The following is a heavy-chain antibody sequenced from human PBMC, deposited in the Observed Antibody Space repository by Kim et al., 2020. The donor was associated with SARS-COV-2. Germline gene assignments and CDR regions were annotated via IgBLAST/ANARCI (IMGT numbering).Heavy chain of an antibody. V-gene: IGHV3-30*18. D-gene: IGHD6-19*01. CDR2: ISYDGSNK. CDR1: GFTFSSYG. J-gene: IGHJ5*02. Sequence: GGSLRLSCAASGFTFSSYGMHWVRQAPGKGLEWVAVISYDGSNKYYADSVKGRFTISRDNSKNTLYLQMNSLRAEDTAVYYCAKDTSSGWSRGLLDPWGQGTLVTVSS. CDR3: AKDTSSGWSRGLLDP.